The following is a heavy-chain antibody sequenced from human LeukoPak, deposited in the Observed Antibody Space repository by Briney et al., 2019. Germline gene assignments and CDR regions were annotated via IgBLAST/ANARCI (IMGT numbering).Heavy chain of an antibody. CDR2: ISAYNGNT. D-gene: IGHD2-8*01. V-gene: IGHV1-18*01. CDR1: VYTFTSYG. Sequence: ASVKVSCKASVYTFTSYGISWVRQAPGQGLECMGWISAYNGNTNYAQKLQGRVTMTTDTSTSTAYMELRSLRSDDTAVYYCARYFGGGRATNGFDYWGQGTLVTVSS. CDR3: ARYFGGGRATNGFDY. J-gene: IGHJ4*02.